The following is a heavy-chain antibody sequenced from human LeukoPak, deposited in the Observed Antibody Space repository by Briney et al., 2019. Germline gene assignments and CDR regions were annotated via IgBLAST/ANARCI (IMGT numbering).Heavy chain of an antibody. CDR2: IYYSGST. J-gene: IGHJ4*02. V-gene: IGHV4-59*01. CDR3: ARGGSSGWYVDY. D-gene: IGHD6-25*01. CDR1: GGSISSYY. Sequence: PSETLSLTCSVSGGSISSYYWSWIRQPPGKGLEWIGYIYYSGSTKYNPSLKSRVTTSVDTSKNQFSLKLSSVTAAGTAVYYCARGGSSGWYVDYWGQGTLVTVSS.